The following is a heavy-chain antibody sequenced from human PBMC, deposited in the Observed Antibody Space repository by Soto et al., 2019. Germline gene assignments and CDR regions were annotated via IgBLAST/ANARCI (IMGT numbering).Heavy chain of an antibody. CDR1: GFTFSSYG. V-gene: IGHV3-30*18. CDR3: AKEARQQLPLGNY. Sequence: PGGSLSLSCAASGFTFSSYGMHWVRQAPGKGLEWVAVISYDGSNKYYADSVKGRFTISRDNSKNTLYLQMNSLRAEDTAVYYCAKEARQQLPLGNYWGQGTLVTVSS. D-gene: IGHD6-13*01. J-gene: IGHJ4*02. CDR2: ISYDGSNK.